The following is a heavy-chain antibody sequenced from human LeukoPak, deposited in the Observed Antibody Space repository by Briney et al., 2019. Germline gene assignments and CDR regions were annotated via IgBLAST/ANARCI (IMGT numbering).Heavy chain of an antibody. CDR3: ARVEEVWWELRDYYYGMDV. Sequence: ASVNVSFTASGYTFTVYYMHWVRQAPGQGLDWMGRINPNSGGTNYAQKFQGRVTMTRDTSISTAYMELSRLRSDDTAVYYCARVEEVWWELRDYYYGMDVWGQGTTVTVSS. D-gene: IGHD2-15*01. J-gene: IGHJ6*02. V-gene: IGHV1-2*06. CDR1: GYTFTVYY. CDR2: INPNSGGT.